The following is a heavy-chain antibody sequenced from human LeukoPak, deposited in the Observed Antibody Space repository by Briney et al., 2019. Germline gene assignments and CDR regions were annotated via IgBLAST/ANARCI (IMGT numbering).Heavy chain of an antibody. CDR1: GFTFDDYA. CDR2: ISWNSGSI. Sequence: GRSLRLSCAASGFTFDDYAMHWVRQAPGKGLEGVSGISWNSGSIGYADSVKGRFTISRDNAKNSLYLQMNSLRAEDMALYYCAKSDSYGYYFDYWGQGTLVTVSS. D-gene: IGHD5-18*01. J-gene: IGHJ4*02. CDR3: AKSDSYGYYFDY. V-gene: IGHV3-9*03.